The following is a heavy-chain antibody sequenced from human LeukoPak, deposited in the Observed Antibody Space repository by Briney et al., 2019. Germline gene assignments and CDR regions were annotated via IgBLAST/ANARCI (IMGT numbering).Heavy chain of an antibody. V-gene: IGHV1-24*01. Sequence: ASVKVSCKVSGYTLIELSMHWVRRAPGKGLEWMGTFDPEDGETIYAQRFQGRVTMTEDTSTDTAYMELRSLRSEDTAVYYCATEIPKSEIAGDYFGMDVWGQGTSVTVSS. J-gene: IGHJ6*02. D-gene: IGHD2/OR15-2a*01. CDR1: GYTLIELS. CDR2: FDPEDGET. CDR3: ATEIPKSEIAGDYFGMDV.